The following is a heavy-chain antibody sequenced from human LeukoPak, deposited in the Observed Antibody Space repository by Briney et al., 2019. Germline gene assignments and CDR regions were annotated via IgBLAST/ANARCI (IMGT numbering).Heavy chain of an antibody. CDR1: GFTFSSYV. D-gene: IGHD2-2*01. J-gene: IGHJ5*02. CDR2: ISGGSGST. V-gene: IGHV3-23*01. Sequence: GGSLRFSCAASGFTFSSYVMNWVRQAPGKGLEWVSVISGGSGSTYYADSVKGRFTISRDNSKNTLFLQMNSLRAEDTAVYYCAKGGYCSSTSRYVGWFDPWGQGTLVTVSS. CDR3: AKGGYCSSTSRYVGWFDP.